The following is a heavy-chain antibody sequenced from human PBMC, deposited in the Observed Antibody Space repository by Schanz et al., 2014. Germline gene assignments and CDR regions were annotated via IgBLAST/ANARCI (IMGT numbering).Heavy chain of an antibody. CDR2: IFSSGSS. D-gene: IGHD5-18*01. CDR1: GDSISDSPSY. Sequence: QLQLQESRPGLVRPSETLSLTCSVSGDSISDSPSYWGWVRQSPGKGLEWVVSIFSSGSSFYNPSLKSRVTISADTSKNQLSLKLTSVTAADTAVYYCASKARYTYGYDYWGQGTLXTVSS. J-gene: IGHJ4*02. V-gene: IGHV4-39*07. CDR3: ASKARYTYGYDY.